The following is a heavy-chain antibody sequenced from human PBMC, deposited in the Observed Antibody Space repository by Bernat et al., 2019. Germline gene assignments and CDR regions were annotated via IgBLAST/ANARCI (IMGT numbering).Heavy chain of an antibody. CDR2: IYYSGST. J-gene: IGHJ5*02. Sequence: QVQLQESGPGLVKPSPTLSLTCTVSGGSISSGDYYWSWIRQPPGKGLEWIGYIYYSGSTYSNPSLKSRVTISVDTSKNQFSLKLSSVTAADTAVYYCARDAPYGSSSPDRFDPWGQGTLVTVSS. V-gene: IGHV4-30-4*01. CDR3: ARDAPYGSSSPDRFDP. CDR1: GGSISSGDYY. D-gene: IGHD6-6*01.